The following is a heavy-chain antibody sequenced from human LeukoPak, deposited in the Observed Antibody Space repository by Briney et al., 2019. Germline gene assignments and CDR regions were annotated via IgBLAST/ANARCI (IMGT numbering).Heavy chain of an antibody. CDR2: IYYSGST. Sequence: SETLSLTCTVSGGSISSSSYYWGWIRQPPGKGLEWIGSIYYSGSTYYNPSLKSRVTISVDTSKNQFSLKLSSVTAADTAVYYCASAGDSSGYFRHNWFDPWGQGTLVTVSS. V-gene: IGHV4-39*01. CDR1: GGSISSSSYY. D-gene: IGHD3-22*01. CDR3: ASAGDSSGYFRHNWFDP. J-gene: IGHJ5*02.